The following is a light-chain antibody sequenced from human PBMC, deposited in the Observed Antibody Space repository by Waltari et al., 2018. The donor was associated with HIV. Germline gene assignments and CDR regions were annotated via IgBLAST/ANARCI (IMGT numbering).Light chain of an antibody. CDR3: QQRSNWPPLT. V-gene: IGKV3-11*01. Sequence: EIVFTQSPATLSLSPGERATLSCRASQSVSSYLAWYQQKPGQAPRLLIYDASTRATGIPARFSGSRSGTDFTLTISSLEPEDFAVYYCQQRSNWPPLTFGGGTKVEIK. CDR1: QSVSSY. CDR2: DAS. J-gene: IGKJ4*01.